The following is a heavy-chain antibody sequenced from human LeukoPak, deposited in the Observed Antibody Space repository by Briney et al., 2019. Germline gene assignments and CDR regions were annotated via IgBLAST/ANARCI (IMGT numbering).Heavy chain of an antibody. CDR1: GYTFTGYY. CDR2: INPNSGGT. Sequence: ASVKVSCKASGYTFTGYYMHWVRQAPGQGLEWMGWINPNSGGTNYAQKFQGWVTMTRDTSISTAYMELSRLRSDDTAVYYCARGVRGSLPRGYYYGMDVWGKGTTVTVSS. CDR3: ARGVRGSLPRGYYYGMDV. V-gene: IGHV1-2*04. D-gene: IGHD3-10*01. J-gene: IGHJ6*04.